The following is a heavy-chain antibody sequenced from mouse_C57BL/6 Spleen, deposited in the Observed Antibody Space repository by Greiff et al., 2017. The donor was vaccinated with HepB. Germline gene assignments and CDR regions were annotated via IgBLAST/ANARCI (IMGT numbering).Heavy chain of an antibody. J-gene: IGHJ4*01. CDR1: GFTFSDYY. Sequence: EVQLVESEGGLVQPGSSMKLSCTASGFTFSDYYMAWVRQVPEKGLEWVANINYDGSSTYYLDSLKSRFIISRDNAKNILYLQMSSLKSEDTATYYCAREGRAMDYWGQGTSVTVSS. D-gene: IGHD6-1*01. CDR2: INYDGSST. V-gene: IGHV5-16*01. CDR3: AREGRAMDY.